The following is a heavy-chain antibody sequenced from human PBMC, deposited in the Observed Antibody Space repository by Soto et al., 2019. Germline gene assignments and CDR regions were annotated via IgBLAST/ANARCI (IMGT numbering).Heavy chain of an antibody. CDR2: MNPNSGNT. J-gene: IGHJ6*03. V-gene: IGHV1-8*01. D-gene: IGHD3-10*01. CDR1: GYTFTSYD. CDR3: ARGITGYYYYYYMDV. Sequence: ASVKVSCKASGYTFTSYDINWVRQATGQGLEWMGWMNPNSGNTGYAQEFQGRVTMTRNTSISTAYMELSSLRPEDTAVYYCARGITGYYYYYYMDVWGKGTTVTVSS.